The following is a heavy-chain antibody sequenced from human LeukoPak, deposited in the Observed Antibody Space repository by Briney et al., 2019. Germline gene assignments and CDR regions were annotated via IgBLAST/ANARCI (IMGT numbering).Heavy chain of an antibody. V-gene: IGHV3-30*18. J-gene: IGHJ4*02. CDR2: ISYDGSNK. Sequence: GGSLRLSCAASGFTFSSYGIHWVRQAPGKGLEWVAVISYDGSNKYYADSVKGRFAISRDNSKNTLYLQMNSLRVEDTAVYYCAKDLDSSGYSPDYWGQGTLVTVSS. CDR3: AKDLDSSGYSPDY. D-gene: IGHD3-22*01. CDR1: GFTFSSYG.